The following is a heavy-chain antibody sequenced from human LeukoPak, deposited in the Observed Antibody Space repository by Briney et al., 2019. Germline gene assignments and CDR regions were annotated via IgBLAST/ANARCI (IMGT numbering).Heavy chain of an antibody. D-gene: IGHD6-19*01. Sequence: KPSENLSLNCTVSGYSISSGYYWGWIRQPPGKGLEWIGSIYHSGSTYYNPSLKSRVTISVDTSKNQFSLKLSSVTAADTAVYYCARGRYSSGWYSWFDPWGQGTLVTVSS. CDR3: ARGRYSSGWYSWFDP. J-gene: IGHJ5*02. CDR1: GYSISSGYY. V-gene: IGHV4-38-2*02. CDR2: IYHSGST.